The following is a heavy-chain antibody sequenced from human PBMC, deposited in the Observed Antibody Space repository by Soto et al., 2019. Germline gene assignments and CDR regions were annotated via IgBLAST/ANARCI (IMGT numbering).Heavy chain of an antibody. Sequence: SQTLSLTCAVYGGSFSGYYWSWIRQPPGKGLEWIGEINHSGSTNYNPSLKSRVTISVDTSKNQFSLKLSSVTAADTAVYYCAPKTGTTYNWFDPCGQGTLVTVSS. V-gene: IGHV4-34*01. CDR2: INHSGST. CDR3: APKTGTTYNWFDP. J-gene: IGHJ5*02. CDR1: GGSFSGYY. D-gene: IGHD1-7*01.